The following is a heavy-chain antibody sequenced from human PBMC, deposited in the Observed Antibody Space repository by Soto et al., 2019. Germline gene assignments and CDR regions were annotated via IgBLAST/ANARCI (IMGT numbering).Heavy chain of an antibody. J-gene: IGHJ5*02. V-gene: IGHV4-39*01. CDR1: GGSISSSSYY. CDR2: IYYSGST. D-gene: IGHD3-3*01. CDR3: ARHEXSRFLRFLEWLINWFDP. Sequence: SETLSLTCTVSGGSISSSSYYWGWIRQPPGKGLEWIGSIYYSGSTYYNPSLKSRVTISVDTSKNQFSLKLSSVTAADTAVYYCARHEXSRFLRFLEWLINWFDPWGQGTLVTVSS.